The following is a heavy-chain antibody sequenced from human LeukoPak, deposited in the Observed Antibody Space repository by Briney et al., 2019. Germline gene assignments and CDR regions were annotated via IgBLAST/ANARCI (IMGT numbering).Heavy chain of an antibody. V-gene: IGHV4-34*01. Sequence: KPSETLSLTCAVYGGAFSGYYWSWLRPPPGKGLGWIGEINHSGSTNYNPSLKSRVTISVDTSKNQFSLKLSSVTAADTAVYYCARRYSSGWYGHWGQGTLVTVSS. CDR1: GGAFSGYY. J-gene: IGHJ5*02. D-gene: IGHD6-19*01. CDR2: INHSGST. CDR3: ARRYSSGWYGH.